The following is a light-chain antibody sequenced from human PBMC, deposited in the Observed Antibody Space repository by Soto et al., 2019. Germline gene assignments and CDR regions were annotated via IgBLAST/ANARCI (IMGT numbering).Light chain of an antibody. CDR3: QKYNSAPLT. V-gene: IGKV1-27*01. CDR2: AAS. Sequence: DIPMTQSPSSLSASVGDRATIACRASQGISNSLAWYQQRPGKVPKLLIYAASTLQSGVPSRFSGSGSGTDFTLTISSLQPEDIATYYCQKYNSAPLTFGGGTKVEIK. CDR1: QGISNS. J-gene: IGKJ4*01.